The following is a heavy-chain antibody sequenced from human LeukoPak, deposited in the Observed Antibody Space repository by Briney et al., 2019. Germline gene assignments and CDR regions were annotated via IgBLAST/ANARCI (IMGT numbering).Heavy chain of an antibody. Sequence: SQTLSLTCTVSGGSISSGGYYWSWIRQHPGKGLEWIGYIYYSGSTYYNPSLKSRVTISVDTSKNQFSLKLSSVTAADTAVYYCARHTGNYDFLTGYIDYWGQGTLVTVSS. D-gene: IGHD3-9*01. CDR3: ARHTGNYDFLTGYIDY. V-gene: IGHV4-31*03. J-gene: IGHJ4*02. CDR2: IYYSGST. CDR1: GGSISSGGYY.